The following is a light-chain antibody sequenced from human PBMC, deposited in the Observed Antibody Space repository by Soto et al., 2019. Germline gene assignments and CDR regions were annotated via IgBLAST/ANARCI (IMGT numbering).Light chain of an antibody. CDR3: QQSYTTPRT. CDR1: QTIRTS. V-gene: IGKV1-39*01. J-gene: IGKJ1*01. Sequence: LMTQSPSSLSASVGARVTITCRASQTIRTSLNWYQQKPGKAPKLLIYGASTLQSGVPSRFSGTGSATDFTLTISSLQPEDFAIYYCQQSYTTPRTFGQGTKVEV. CDR2: GAS.